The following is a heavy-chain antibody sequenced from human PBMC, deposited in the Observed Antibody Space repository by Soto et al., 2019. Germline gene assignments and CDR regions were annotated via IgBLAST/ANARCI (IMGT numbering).Heavy chain of an antibody. CDR2: ISSYNGDT. Sequence: QAQLVQSGAEVKKPGASVKVSCKASGYTFTRSGISWVRQAPGQGPERMGWISSYNGDTKYAQTFQGRVTMTTDTSTSTAYMELRSLRSDDTAVYYCAREGVAPYYYYGMDVWGQGTPVTVSS. D-gene: IGHD5-12*01. CDR1: GYTFTRSG. V-gene: IGHV1-18*01. CDR3: AREGVAPYYYYGMDV. J-gene: IGHJ6*02.